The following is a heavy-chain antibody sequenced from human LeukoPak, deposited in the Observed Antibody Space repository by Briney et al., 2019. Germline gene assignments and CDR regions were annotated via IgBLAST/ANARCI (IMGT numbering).Heavy chain of an antibody. CDR2: ISSSSSYI. J-gene: IGHJ4*02. CDR3: ARDLASSGWYYAPSIDYFDY. V-gene: IGHV3-21*01. D-gene: IGHD6-19*01. CDR1: GFTFSSYS. Sequence: GGSLRLSCAASGFTFSSYSMNWVRQAPGKGLEWVSSISSSSSYIYYADSVKGRFTISRDNAKNSLYLQMNSLRAEDTAVYYCARDLASSGWYYAPSIDYFDYWGQGTLVTVSS.